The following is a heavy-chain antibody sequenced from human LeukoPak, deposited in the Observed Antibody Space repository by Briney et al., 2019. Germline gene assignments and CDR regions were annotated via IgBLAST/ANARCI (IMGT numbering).Heavy chain of an antibody. J-gene: IGHJ4*02. Sequence: GGSLRLSCAASGFTFDDYAMHWVRQAPGKGLEWVSGISWNSGSIGYADSVKGRFTISRDNAKNSLYLQMNSLRVDDTAVYYCAKSLDYGGNRARLDFWGQGTLVTVSS. CDR3: AKSLDYGGNRARLDF. V-gene: IGHV3-9*01. D-gene: IGHD4-23*01. CDR2: ISWNSGSI. CDR1: GFTFDDYA.